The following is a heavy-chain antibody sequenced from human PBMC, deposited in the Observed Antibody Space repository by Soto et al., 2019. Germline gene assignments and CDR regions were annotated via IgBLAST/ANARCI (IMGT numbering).Heavy chain of an antibody. V-gene: IGHV4-4*02. CDR2: IHHIGST. J-gene: IGHJ4*02. Sequence: QVQLLESGPGLVKPSGTLSLTCDVYSGSITSTNWWTWVRQPPGKGLEWIGEIHHIGSTNYNPSLNSRMIILVDKSNNQSSLMMSSVTAADSALYYCASLRYCYADCYLFDYWVQLSLVTVSS. CDR1: SGSITSTNW. CDR3: ASLRYCYADCYLFDY. D-gene: IGHD2-21*02.